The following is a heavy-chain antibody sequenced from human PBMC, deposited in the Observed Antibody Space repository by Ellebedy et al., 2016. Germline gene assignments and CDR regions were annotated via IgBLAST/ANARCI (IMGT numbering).Heavy chain of an antibody. CDR2: INHSGST. Sequence: SETLSLXCAVYGGSLSGYSWSWIRQPPGKGLEWIGEINHSGSTNYNPSLKSRVTISVDTSKNQFSLKLSSVTAADTAVYYCAKVNDSPNWFDPWGQGTLVTVSS. V-gene: IGHV4-34*01. CDR3: AKVNDSPNWFDP. CDR1: GGSLSGYS. J-gene: IGHJ5*02. D-gene: IGHD1-1*01.